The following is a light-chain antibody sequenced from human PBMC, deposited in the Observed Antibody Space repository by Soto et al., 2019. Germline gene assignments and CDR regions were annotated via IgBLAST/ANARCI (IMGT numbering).Light chain of an antibody. CDR3: QQYNNWPPET. J-gene: IGKJ1*01. CDR2: GAY. CDR1: QSMASH. Sequence: IVMTQYPATLSVSPGESATLSFRRSQSMASHLAWYPKRPGQATRIIIYGAYTRATGIPARFGGSGSGTELTLTISSLQSEDFAVYYCQQYNNWPPETCGQGTKVDIK. V-gene: IGKV3-15*01.